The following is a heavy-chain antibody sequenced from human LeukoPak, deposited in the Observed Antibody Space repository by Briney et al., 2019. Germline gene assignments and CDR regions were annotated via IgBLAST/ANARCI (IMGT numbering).Heavy chain of an antibody. CDR1: GDSVSSNSAA. D-gene: IGHD1-26*01. J-gene: IGHJ6*02. Sequence: SQTLSLTCAISGDSVSSNSAAWHWIRQSPSRGLEWLGRTYYRSKWYNDYAVSVKSRITINPDTSKNQFSLQLNSVTPEDTAVYYCARERDSGKYYYYGMDVWGQGTTVTVSS. CDR2: TYYRSKWYN. CDR3: ARERDSGKYYYYGMDV. V-gene: IGHV6-1*01.